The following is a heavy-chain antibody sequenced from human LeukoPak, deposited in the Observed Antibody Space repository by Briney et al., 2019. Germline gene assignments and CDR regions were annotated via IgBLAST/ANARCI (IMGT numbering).Heavy chain of an antibody. Sequence: GGSLRLSCAASGFTFSSYWMSWVRQAPGKGLEWVANIKQDGSEKYYVDSVKGRFTISRDNAKNSLYLQMNSLRAEDTGVCYCARVLTGTTGLGFDYWGQGTLVTVSS. V-gene: IGHV3-7*01. CDR2: IKQDGSEK. D-gene: IGHD1-7*01. CDR3: ARVLTGTTGLGFDY. J-gene: IGHJ4*02. CDR1: GFTFSSYW.